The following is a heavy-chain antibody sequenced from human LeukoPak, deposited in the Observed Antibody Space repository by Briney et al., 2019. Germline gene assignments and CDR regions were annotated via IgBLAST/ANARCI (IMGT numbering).Heavy chain of an antibody. D-gene: IGHD6-19*01. CDR1: GFTFSSYA. Sequence: PGGSLRLSCAASGFTFSSYAMSWVRQAPGKGLEWVSGISGSGGSTYYADSVKGRFTISRDNSKNTLYLQMNSLGAEDTAVYYCAKDQEGEAVAGTCFDYWGQGTLVTVSS. CDR3: AKDQEGEAVAGTCFDY. CDR2: ISGSGGST. V-gene: IGHV3-23*01. J-gene: IGHJ4*02.